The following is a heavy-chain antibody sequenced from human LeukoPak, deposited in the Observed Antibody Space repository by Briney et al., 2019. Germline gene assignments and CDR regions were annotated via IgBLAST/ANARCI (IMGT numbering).Heavy chain of an antibody. D-gene: IGHD6-13*01. Sequence: PGRTLRLSCAASGFTFSSYGMHWGRQAPGTGLERVSVISYDGSNKSYADSVKGRFTISRDNSKNTLYLQMNSLRAEDTAVYYCAIDGSSSSFDYWGQGTLVTVSS. V-gene: IGHV3-30*03. CDR2: ISYDGSNK. CDR1: GFTFSSYG. J-gene: IGHJ4*02. CDR3: AIDGSSSSFDY.